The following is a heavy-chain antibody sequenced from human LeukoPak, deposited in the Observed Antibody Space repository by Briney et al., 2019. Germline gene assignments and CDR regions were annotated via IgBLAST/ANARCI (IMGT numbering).Heavy chain of an antibody. V-gene: IGHV3-23*01. CDR1: GFTFNDYA. CDR3: AKGDSSGNWFDA. J-gene: IGHJ5*02. Sequence: GGSLRLSCAASGFTFNDYAMSWVRQSPATGLEWVSAVSDIGNSTFYADALTGRFTISRDNSKNTLFLQMNDLRIDDTAVYYCAKGDSSGNWFDAWGQGTLVSVSS. CDR2: VSDIGNST. D-gene: IGHD6-19*01.